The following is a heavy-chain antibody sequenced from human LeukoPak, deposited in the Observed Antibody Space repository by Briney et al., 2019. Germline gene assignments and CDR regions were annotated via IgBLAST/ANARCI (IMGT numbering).Heavy chain of an antibody. Sequence: ASVKVSCKASGYTFSDHDVNWVRQAPGQGLEWMGWMNPNTGNTGYAQNLQGRVTMTRTNSITTAYMELSSLTSDDTAVYYCARGDSSSWYNLFDYWGQGTLVTVSS. CDR2: MNPNTGNT. CDR3: ARGDSSSWYNLFDY. D-gene: IGHD6-13*01. CDR1: GYTFSDHD. V-gene: IGHV1-8*01. J-gene: IGHJ4*02.